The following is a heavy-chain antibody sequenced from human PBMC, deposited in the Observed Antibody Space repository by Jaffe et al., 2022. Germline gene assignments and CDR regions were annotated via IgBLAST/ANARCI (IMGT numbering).Heavy chain of an antibody. CDR1: GFTFSSYG. D-gene: IGHD3-3*01. Sequence: QVQLVESGGGVVQPGGSLRLSCAASGFTFSSYGMHWVRQAPGKGLEWVAFIRYDGSNKYYADSVKGRFTISRDNSKNTLYLQMNSLRAEDTAVYYCAKEELHYDFWSGYYPRYYFDYWGQGTLVTVSS. J-gene: IGHJ4*02. V-gene: IGHV3-30*02. CDR2: IRYDGSNK. CDR3: AKEELHYDFWSGYYPRYYFDY.